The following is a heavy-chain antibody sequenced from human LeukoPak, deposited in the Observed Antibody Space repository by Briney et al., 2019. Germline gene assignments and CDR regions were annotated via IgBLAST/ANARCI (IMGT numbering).Heavy chain of an antibody. Sequence: GGSLRLSCAASGFTFSSYAMSWVRQAPGKGLEWVGRTRNKANSYTTEYAASVKGRFTVSRDDSKNSLYLQMNSLKTEDTAVYFCARGVRSTGSHWDFDYWGQGTLVTVSS. D-gene: IGHD1-26*01. CDR1: GFTFSSYA. CDR3: ARGVRSTGSHWDFDY. CDR2: TRNKANSYTT. V-gene: IGHV3-72*01. J-gene: IGHJ4*02.